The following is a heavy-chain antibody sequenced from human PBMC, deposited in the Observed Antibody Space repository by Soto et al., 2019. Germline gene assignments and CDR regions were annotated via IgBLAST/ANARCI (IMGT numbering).Heavy chain of an antibody. CDR3: ATRYCSGGSCYSAVRY. CDR1: GFIFSSYA. V-gene: IGHV3-23*01. Sequence: GGSLRLSCAASGFIFSSYAMSWVRQAPGKGLEWVSAISGSGGSTYYADSVKGRFTISRDNAKNTLYLQMNSLRAEDTAVYYCATRYCSGGSCYSAVRYWGQGT. CDR2: ISGSGGST. D-gene: IGHD2-15*01. J-gene: IGHJ4*02.